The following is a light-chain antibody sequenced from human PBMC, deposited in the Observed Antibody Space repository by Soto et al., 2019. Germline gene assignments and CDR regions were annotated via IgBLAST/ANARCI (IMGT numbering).Light chain of an antibody. CDR3: QQYVSSLWT. Sequence: IVLTQSPATLSLSPGERATLSCGASQSVSSSYLAWYQQKPGLAPRLLIYDASSRATGIPDRFSGSGSGTDFTLTISRLEPEDFAVYYCQQYVSSLWTFGQGTKVDIK. CDR2: DAS. J-gene: IGKJ1*01. V-gene: IGKV3D-20*01. CDR1: QSVSSSY.